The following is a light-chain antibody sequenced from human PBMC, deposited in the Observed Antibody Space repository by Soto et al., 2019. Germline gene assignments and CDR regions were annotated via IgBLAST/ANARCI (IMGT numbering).Light chain of an antibody. Sequence: QSVLTQSPSASGTPGQKVTIPCSGSISNIGSDSLSWFQQLPGSAPRLLIYTDHQRASGVPDRFSGYKSGTSASLDLSGLQSADAAVYYCATWDDSLSRYVFGTGTKVTVL. CDR1: ISNIGSDS. V-gene: IGLV1-44*01. CDR2: TDH. J-gene: IGLJ1*01. CDR3: ATWDDSLSRYV.